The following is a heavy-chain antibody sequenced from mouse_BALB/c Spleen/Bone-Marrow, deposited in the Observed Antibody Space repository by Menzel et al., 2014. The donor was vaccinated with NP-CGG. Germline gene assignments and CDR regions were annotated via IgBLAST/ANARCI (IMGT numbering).Heavy chain of an antibody. CDR2: INPSNGGT. J-gene: IGHJ3*01. D-gene: IGHD2-1*01. CDR3: TRSNGNWFAY. CDR1: GYTFTSYY. V-gene: IGHV1S81*02. Sequence: QVQLQQPGAEQVKPGASVKLSCKASGYTFTSYYMYWVKRRPGQGLEWIGEINPSNGGTNFNEKFKSKATLTVDKSSSTAYIQLSSLTSEDSAVYYCTRSNGNWFAYWGQGTLVTVSA.